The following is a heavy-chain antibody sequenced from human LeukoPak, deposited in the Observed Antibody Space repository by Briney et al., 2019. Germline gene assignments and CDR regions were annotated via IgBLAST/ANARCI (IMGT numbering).Heavy chain of an antibody. CDR3: ARRSIATRPDHFDY. V-gene: IGHV4-39*01. J-gene: IGHJ4*02. CDR1: GGSISSSSYY. CDR2: IYYSGST. Sequence: PSETLSLTCTVSGGSISSSSYYWGWIRQPPGKGLEWIGSIYYSGSTYYNPSLESRVTISVDTSKNQFSLKVSSVTAADTAVYYCARRSIATRPDHFDYWGQGTLVTVSS. D-gene: IGHD6-6*01.